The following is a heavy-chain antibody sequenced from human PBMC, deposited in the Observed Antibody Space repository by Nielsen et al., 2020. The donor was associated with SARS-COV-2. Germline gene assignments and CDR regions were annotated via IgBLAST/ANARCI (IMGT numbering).Heavy chain of an antibody. Sequence: SETLSLTCAVYGGSFSGYYWNWIRQPPGKGLEWIGEINHSGSTNYNPSLKSRVTISVDTSKNQFSLKLTSVTAADTAVYYCARGGYGDYAFDSWGQGTLVTVSS. CDR3: ARGGYGDYAFDS. J-gene: IGHJ4*02. CDR1: GGSFSGYY. V-gene: IGHV4-34*01. D-gene: IGHD4-17*01. CDR2: INHSGST.